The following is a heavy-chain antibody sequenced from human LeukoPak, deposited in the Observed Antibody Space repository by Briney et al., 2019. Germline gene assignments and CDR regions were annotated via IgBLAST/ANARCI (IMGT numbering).Heavy chain of an antibody. CDR2: IYPGDSDT. V-gene: IGHV5-51*01. J-gene: IGHJ4*02. CDR3: ASSTVTSGMAYYFDY. CDR1: GYTFTNYW. Sequence: LGESLKISCQGSGYTFTNYWLAWVRQMPGKGLEWMGIIYPGDSDTRYSPSSQGQVTISADTSMSTAYLQWSSLRASDTAMYYCASSTVTSGMAYYFDYWGQGTLVTVSS. D-gene: IGHD2-15*01.